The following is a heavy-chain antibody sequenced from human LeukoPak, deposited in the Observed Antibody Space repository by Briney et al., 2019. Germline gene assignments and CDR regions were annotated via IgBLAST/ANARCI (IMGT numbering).Heavy chain of an antibody. CDR3: ARDGPVVTAIGGYFDY. V-gene: IGHV3-21*01. CDR2: ISSSSSYI. D-gene: IGHD2-21*02. J-gene: IGHJ4*02. Sequence: GGSLRLSCAASGFTFSSYSMTWVRQAPGKGLEWVSSISSSSSYIYYADSVKGRFTISRDNAKNSLYLQMNSLRAEDTAVYYCARDGPVVTAIGGYFDYWGQGTLVTVSS. CDR1: GFTFSSYS.